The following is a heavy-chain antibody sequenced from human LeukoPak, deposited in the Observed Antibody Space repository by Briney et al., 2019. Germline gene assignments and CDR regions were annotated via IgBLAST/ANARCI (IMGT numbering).Heavy chain of an antibody. CDR3: SRDYYSGSYYGDY. J-gene: IGHJ4*02. D-gene: IGHD1-26*01. CDR2: ISAYNGNT. Sequence: ASVKVSCKASGYTFINDGITWVRQAPGQGLEWMGWISAYNGNTNYAQKLQGRVTMTADTSTSTAYMELGSLRSDDTAIYYCSRDYYSGSYYGDYWGQGTLVTVSS. CDR1: GYTFINDG. V-gene: IGHV1-18*01.